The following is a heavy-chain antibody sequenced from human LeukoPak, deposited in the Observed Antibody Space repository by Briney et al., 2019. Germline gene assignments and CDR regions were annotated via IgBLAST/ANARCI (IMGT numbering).Heavy chain of an antibody. CDR3: SKVGEGYCSGTSCYGWFDP. CDR2: ISASGVST. J-gene: IGHJ5*02. V-gene: IGHV3-23*01. Sequence: PGGSLSLSRAASGFTFTSFAMSGVPQPPGKGLEWVSAISASGVSTYYAKSVKGRFTISRDNSKITLYLQMHSLRDEDAGVYHCSKVGEGYCSGTSCYGWFDPWGQGTLVTVSS. D-gene: IGHD2-2*01. CDR1: GFTFTSFA.